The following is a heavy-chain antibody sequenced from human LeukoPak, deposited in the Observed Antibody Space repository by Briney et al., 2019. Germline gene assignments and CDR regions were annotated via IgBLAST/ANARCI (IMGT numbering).Heavy chain of an antibody. D-gene: IGHD6-19*01. CDR2: ISAYNGNT. Sequence: GASVKVSCEASGYTFTSYGISWVRQAPGQGLEWMGWISAYNGNTNYAQKLQGRVTMTTDTSTSTAYMELRSLRSDDTAVYYCARAGSGWPYDAFDIWGQGTMVTVSS. CDR1: GYTFTSYG. J-gene: IGHJ3*02. V-gene: IGHV1-18*01. CDR3: ARAGSGWPYDAFDI.